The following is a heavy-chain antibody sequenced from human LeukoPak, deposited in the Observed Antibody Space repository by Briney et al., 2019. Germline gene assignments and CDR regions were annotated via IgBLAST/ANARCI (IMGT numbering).Heavy chain of an antibody. CDR3: ARSQYGSGREGFVDY. CDR1: GGSISNY. D-gene: IGHD3-10*01. J-gene: IGHJ4*02. Sequence: SETLSLTCTVSGGSISNYWSWIRQPPGKGLEWIGYIYYSGSTNYNPSLKSRVTISVDTPKNQFSLKLSSVTAADTAVYYCARSQYGSGREGFVDYWGQGTLVTVSS. CDR2: IYYSGST. V-gene: IGHV4-59*08.